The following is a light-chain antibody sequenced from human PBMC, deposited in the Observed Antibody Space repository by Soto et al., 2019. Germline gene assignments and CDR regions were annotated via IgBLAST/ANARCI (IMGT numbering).Light chain of an antibody. V-gene: IGKV1-5*01. CDR3: QQYDSYTSIT. CDR2: DAS. Sequence: DIPMTQSPSTLSASVGDRITITCRASQSISSWLAWYQQKPGEAPKLLIYDASSLESGVPSRFSGSGSGTDFTLTISSLQPDDFVTYYCQQYDSYTSITFGQGTRLEIK. CDR1: QSISSW. J-gene: IGKJ5*01.